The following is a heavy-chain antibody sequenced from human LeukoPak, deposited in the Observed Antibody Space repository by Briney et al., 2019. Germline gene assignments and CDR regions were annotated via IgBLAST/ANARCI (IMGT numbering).Heavy chain of an antibody. CDR3: AKDPCGGGSCYEGSFDY. V-gene: IGHV3-9*01. CDR1: GFIFDDYA. Sequence: GGSLRLSCAASGFIFDDYAMHWVRQAPGKGLEWVSGISWNSGTIDYADSVKGRFTISRDNVENSLYLQMNSLRAEDTAVYYCAKDPCGGGSCYEGSFDYWGQGTLVTVSS. J-gene: IGHJ4*02. CDR2: ISWNSGTI. D-gene: IGHD2-15*01.